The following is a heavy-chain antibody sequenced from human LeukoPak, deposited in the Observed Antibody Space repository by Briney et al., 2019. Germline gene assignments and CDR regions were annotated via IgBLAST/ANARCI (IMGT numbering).Heavy chain of an antibody. V-gene: IGHV1-2*02. CDR2: INPNSGGT. CDR3: AAAVVSGSYSSFDY. CDR1: GYTFTGYY. J-gene: IGHJ4*02. Sequence: ASVKVSCKASGYTFTGYYMHWVRQAPGQGLEWMGWINPNSGGTNYAQKFQERVTITRDMSTSTAYMELSSLRSEDTAVYYCAAAVVSGSYSSFDYWGQGTLVTVSS. D-gene: IGHD3-10*01.